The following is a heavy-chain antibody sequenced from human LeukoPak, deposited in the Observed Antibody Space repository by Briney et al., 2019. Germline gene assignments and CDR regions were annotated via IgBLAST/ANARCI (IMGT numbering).Heavy chain of an antibody. Sequence: GGSLRLSCAASGFTFSSYWMHWVRQAPGKGLEWVANIKQDGSEKYYVDSVKGRFSISRDNARNSLDLQMNSLRAEDTAVYYCARDCGILRIDCSDALDIWGQGTMVTVSS. V-gene: IGHV3-7*03. J-gene: IGHJ3*02. D-gene: IGHD2-21*01. CDR3: ARDCGILRIDCSDALDI. CDR1: GFTFSSYW. CDR2: IKQDGSEK.